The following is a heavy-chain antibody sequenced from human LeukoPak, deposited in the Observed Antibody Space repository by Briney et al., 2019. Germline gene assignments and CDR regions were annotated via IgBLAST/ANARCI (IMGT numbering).Heavy chain of an antibody. V-gene: IGHV3-33*01. D-gene: IGHD6-13*01. Sequence: PGESLTLSCAASGFTFSSYGMHWVRQAPGKGLEWVAVIWSDGSSKHYADSVRGRFTISRDNSKNTLYLQMSSLRAEDTALYYCARGQPPSYYDMDVWGQGTTVTVSS. CDR3: ARGQPPSYYDMDV. J-gene: IGHJ6*02. CDR1: GFTFSSYG. CDR2: IWSDGSSK.